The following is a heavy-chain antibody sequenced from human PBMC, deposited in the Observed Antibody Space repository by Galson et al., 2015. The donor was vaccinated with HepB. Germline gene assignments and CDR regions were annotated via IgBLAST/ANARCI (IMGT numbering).Heavy chain of an antibody. J-gene: IGHJ2*01. V-gene: IGHV3-21*01. CDR3: ARGVASSWYYGLGYFDL. CDR2: ISSSSSYI. D-gene: IGHD6-13*01. Sequence: SLRLSCAASGFTFSSYSTNWVRQAPGKGLEWVSSISSSSSYIYYADSVKGRFTISRDNAKNSLYLQMNSLRAEDTAVYYCARGVASSWYYGLGYFDLWGRGTLVTVSS. CDR1: GFTFSSYS.